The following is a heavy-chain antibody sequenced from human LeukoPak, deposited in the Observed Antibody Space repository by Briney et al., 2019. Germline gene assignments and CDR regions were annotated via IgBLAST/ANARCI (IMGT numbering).Heavy chain of an antibody. CDR1: GFTVSSNY. CDR3: ARDTPNDYYYYGMDV. CDR2: IYSGGST. J-gene: IGHJ6*02. D-gene: IGHD1-1*01. V-gene: IGHV3-66*01. Sequence: GGSLRLSCAASGFTVSSNYMSWVRQAPGKGLEWVSVIYSGGSTYYADSVKGRFTISRDNSKNTLYLQMNRLRAEDTAVYYCARDTPNDYYYYGMDVWGQGTTVTVSS.